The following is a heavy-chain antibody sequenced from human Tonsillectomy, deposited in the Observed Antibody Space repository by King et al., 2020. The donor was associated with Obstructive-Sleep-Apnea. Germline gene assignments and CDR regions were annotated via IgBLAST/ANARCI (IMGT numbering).Heavy chain of an antibody. V-gene: IGHV4-59*01. Sequence: VQLQESGPGLVKPSETLSLTCTVSGGSIRSYYWSWIRQPPGMGLEWIGYIYYSGSTNYNPSLKSRVTISVDTSKSQFSLKLSSVTAADPAVYYCARDRIDYEGSYGMDVWGQGTMVTVSS. CDR2: IYYSGST. J-gene: IGHJ6*02. CDR3: ARDRIDYEGSYGMDV. CDR1: GGSIRSYY. D-gene: IGHD4-17*01.